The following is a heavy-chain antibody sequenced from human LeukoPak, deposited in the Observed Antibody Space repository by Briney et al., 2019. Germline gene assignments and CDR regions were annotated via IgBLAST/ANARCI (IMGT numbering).Heavy chain of an antibody. CDR2: ISSSGSYI. Sequence: GGSLRLSCAASGFTFSSYTMNWVRQAPGKGLEWVSSISSSGSYIYYADSVKGRFTISRDNAKNSLYLQMNSLRAGDTAVYYCASWAEYSDDYWGQGTLVTVSS. CDR3: ASWAEYSDDY. V-gene: IGHV3-21*01. CDR1: GFTFSSYT. J-gene: IGHJ4*02. D-gene: IGHD5-18*01.